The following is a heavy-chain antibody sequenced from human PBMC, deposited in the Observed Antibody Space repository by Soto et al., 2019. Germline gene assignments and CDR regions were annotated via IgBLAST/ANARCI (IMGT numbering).Heavy chain of an antibody. CDR1: GYTFTSYG. CDR3: ARDKGDGSGSYYGY. Sequence: QVQLVQSGAEVKKPGASVKVSCKASGYTFTSYGISWVRQAPGLGLGWMGWISAYNGNTNYAQKIQGRVTTTSDTSTNTAYMELRRLMSADTAVYYCARDKGDGSGSYYGYWGQGTLVTVSS. CDR2: ISAYNGNT. V-gene: IGHV1-18*01. J-gene: IGHJ4*02. D-gene: IGHD3-10*01.